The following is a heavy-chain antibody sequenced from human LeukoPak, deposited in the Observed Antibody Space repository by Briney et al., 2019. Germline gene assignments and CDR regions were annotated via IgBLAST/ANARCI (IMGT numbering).Heavy chain of an antibody. D-gene: IGHD3-9*01. CDR1: VFTFRRFG. Sequence: PGRTLRLSCAASVFTFRRFGMHWVRHARGKGREWGAFIRYDGSNNYYADSVKGRFTISRDNSKNTLYLQMNSLRAQDTAVYYCAKVLTGYNLYYYYGRDVWGQGTTVTVSS. CDR3: AKVLTGYNLYYYYGRDV. CDR2: IRYDGSNN. V-gene: IGHV3-30*02. J-gene: IGHJ6*02.